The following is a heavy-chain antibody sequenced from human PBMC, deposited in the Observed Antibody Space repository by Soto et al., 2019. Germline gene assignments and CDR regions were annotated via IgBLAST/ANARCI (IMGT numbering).Heavy chain of an antibody. CDR3: AKVSIYGDYVFLGDYYYGMDV. Sequence: QVQLVESGGGVVQPGRSLRLSCAASGFTFSSYGMHWVRQAPGKGLEWVAVISYDGSNKYYADSVKGRFTISRDNSKNTLYLQMNSLRAEDTAVYYCAKVSIYGDYVFLGDYYYGMDVWGQGTTVTVSS. D-gene: IGHD4-17*01. V-gene: IGHV3-30*18. CDR1: GFTFSSYG. J-gene: IGHJ6*02. CDR2: ISYDGSNK.